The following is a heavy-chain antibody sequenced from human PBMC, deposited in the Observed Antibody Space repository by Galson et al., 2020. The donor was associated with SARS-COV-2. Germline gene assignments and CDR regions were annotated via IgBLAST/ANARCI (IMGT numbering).Heavy chain of an antibody. V-gene: IGHV4-61*01. Sequence: SETLSLTCTVSGGSVSSGSYFWSWNRQPPGKGLEYIGYIYSSGGTNYNPSLKSRVTMSVDTPKNQVSLKLNSVTAADTAVYYCARGSVFGVIVIDYWGQGTLVTVSS. D-gene: IGHD3-3*01. CDR2: IYSSGGT. J-gene: IGHJ4*02. CDR1: GGSVSSGSYF. CDR3: ARGSVFGVIVIDY.